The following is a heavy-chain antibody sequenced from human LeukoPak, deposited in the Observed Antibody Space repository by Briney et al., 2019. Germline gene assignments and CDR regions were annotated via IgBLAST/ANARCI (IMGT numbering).Heavy chain of an antibody. CDR3: ARGGDTSGYYYFEYFQH. J-gene: IGHJ1*01. Sequence: PSETPSLTCTVSGYSISSGYYWGWIRQPPGKGLEWIGSIYHSGSTYYNPSLKSRVTISADTSKNQFSLKLSSVTAADTAVYYCARGGDTSGYYYFEYFQHWGQGTLVTVSS. CDR1: GYSISSGYY. D-gene: IGHD3-22*01. V-gene: IGHV4-38-2*02. CDR2: IYHSGST.